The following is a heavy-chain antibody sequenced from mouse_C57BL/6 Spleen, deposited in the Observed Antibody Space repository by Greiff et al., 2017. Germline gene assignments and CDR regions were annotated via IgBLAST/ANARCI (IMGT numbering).Heavy chain of an antibody. V-gene: IGHV1-22*01. CDR3: ARSRGLYYFDY. J-gene: IGHJ2*01. CDR2: INPNNGGT. Sequence: EVQLQQSGPELVKPVASVKMSCKASGYTFTDYNMHWVKQSHGKSLEWIGYINPNNGGTSYNPKFKGKATLTVNKSSSTAYMELRSLTSEDSAVYYCARSRGLYYFDYWGQGTTLTVSS. CDR1: GYTFTDYN.